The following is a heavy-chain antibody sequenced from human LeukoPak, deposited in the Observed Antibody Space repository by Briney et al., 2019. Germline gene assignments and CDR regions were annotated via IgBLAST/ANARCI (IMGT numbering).Heavy chain of an antibody. Sequence: SVKVSCKTSVGTFSRYALSWVRQAPGQGLEWMGRIIPILGMANYADKFQGRVTISADKSTSTGYMELRSLRSEDTAVYYCARGRGSRTGSNGDYFDDWGQGTLVSVSS. J-gene: IGHJ4*02. V-gene: IGHV1-69*04. CDR3: ARGRGSRTGSNGDYFDD. CDR1: VGTFSRYA. CDR2: IIPILGMA. D-gene: IGHD3/OR15-3a*01.